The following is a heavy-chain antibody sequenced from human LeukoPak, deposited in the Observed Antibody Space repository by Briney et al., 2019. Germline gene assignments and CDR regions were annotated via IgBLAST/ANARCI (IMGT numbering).Heavy chain of an antibody. J-gene: IGHJ5*02. CDR3: ARDRVASGRFGEVAS. CDR2: ISGGGSYI. CDR1: GFTFDDYA. D-gene: IGHD3-10*01. Sequence: PGRSLRLSCAASGFTFDDYAMHWVRQAPGKGLEWVSFISGGGSYIYYAESVKGRFTISRDNAKNSLYLQMNSLRAEDTAIYYCARDRVASGRFGEVASWGQGTLVTVSS. V-gene: IGHV3-21*01.